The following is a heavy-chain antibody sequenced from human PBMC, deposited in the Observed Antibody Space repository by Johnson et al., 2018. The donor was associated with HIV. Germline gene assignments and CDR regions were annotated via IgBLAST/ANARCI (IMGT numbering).Heavy chain of an antibody. Sequence: QVQLVESGGGVVQPGRSLRLSCAASGFTFSSYAMHWVRQAPGKGLEWVAVISYDGSNKYYADSVKGRFTISRDNSKNTLYLQMNSLRAEDTALYYCASRPGLYYYDSSGFDAFDIWGQGTMVTVSS. V-gene: IGHV3-30-3*01. CDR2: ISYDGSNK. D-gene: IGHD3-22*01. J-gene: IGHJ3*02. CDR1: GFTFSSYA. CDR3: ASRPGLYYYDSSGFDAFDI.